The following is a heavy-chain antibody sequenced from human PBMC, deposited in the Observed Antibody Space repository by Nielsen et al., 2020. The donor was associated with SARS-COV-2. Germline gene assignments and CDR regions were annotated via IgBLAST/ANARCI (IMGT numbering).Heavy chain of an antibody. CDR3: ARDGSSSTSVNYYYMDV. CDR2: INPSGGST. CDR1: GYTFTSYD. V-gene: IGHV1-46*01. D-gene: IGHD6-6*01. J-gene: IGHJ6*03. Sequence: ASVKVSCKASGYTFTSYDINWVRQAPGQGLEWMGIINPSGGSTSYAQKFQGRVTMTRDTSTSTVYMELSSLRSEDTAVYYCARDGSSSTSVNYYYMDVWGKGTTVTVSS.